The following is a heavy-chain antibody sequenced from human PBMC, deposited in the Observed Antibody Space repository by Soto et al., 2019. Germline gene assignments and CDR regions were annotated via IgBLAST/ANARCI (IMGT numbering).Heavy chain of an antibody. CDR1: GGSISSSSYY. Sequence: SETLSLTCTVSGGSISSSSYYWGWIRQPPGKGLEWIGSIFYSGSTYYNPSLKSRVTISVDTSKNQFSLKLTSVTAADTAVYYCARLGAYYQSLDPWGPGTLVTVSS. CDR2: IFYSGST. J-gene: IGHJ5*02. V-gene: IGHV4-39*01. CDR3: ARLGAYYQSLDP. D-gene: IGHD2-21*01.